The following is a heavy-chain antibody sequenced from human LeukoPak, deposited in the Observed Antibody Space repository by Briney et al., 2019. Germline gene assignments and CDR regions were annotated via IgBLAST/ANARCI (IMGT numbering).Heavy chain of an antibody. J-gene: IGHJ6*02. D-gene: IGHD5-24*01. CDR3: AKDLRWLQSYYYYGMDV. CDR2: ISYDGSNK. Sequence: GRSLRLSCAASGFTFSSYGMHWVRQAPGKGLEWVAVISYDGSNKYYADSVKGRFTISRDNSKNTLYLQMNSLRAEDTAVYYCAKDLRWLQSYYYYGMDVWGQGTTDTVSS. V-gene: IGHV3-30*18. CDR1: GFTFSSYG.